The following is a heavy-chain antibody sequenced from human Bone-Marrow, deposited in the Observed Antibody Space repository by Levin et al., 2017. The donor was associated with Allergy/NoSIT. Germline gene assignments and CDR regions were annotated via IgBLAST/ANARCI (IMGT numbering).Heavy chain of an antibody. D-gene: IGHD5-12*01. CDR2: ISARSSYI. CDR3: ARDRGNSGYDYSFDC. CDR1: GFTFSTYG. Sequence: GGSLRLSCAASGFTFSTYGMNWVRQAPGKGLEWVSSISARSSYIYYADSVKGRFTISRDNAKNSLSLQMNSLSAEDTALYYCARDRGNSGYDYSFDCWGQGTLVTVSS. V-gene: IGHV3-21*01. J-gene: IGHJ4*02.